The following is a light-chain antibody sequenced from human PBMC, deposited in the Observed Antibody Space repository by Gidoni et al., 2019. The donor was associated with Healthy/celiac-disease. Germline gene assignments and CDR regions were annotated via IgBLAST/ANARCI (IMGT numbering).Light chain of an antibody. V-gene: IGLV3-9*01. CDR2: RDS. J-gene: IGLJ2*01. CDR3: QVWDSSTGL. CDR1: NSGSNN. Sequence: SYELTQPLSVSVALGQTARITCGGNNSGSNNVHWYQQTPGQDPVLVIYRDSNRPSGIPERFSGSNSGNTATLTISRAQAGDEADYYCQVWDSSTGLFGGGTKRTVL.